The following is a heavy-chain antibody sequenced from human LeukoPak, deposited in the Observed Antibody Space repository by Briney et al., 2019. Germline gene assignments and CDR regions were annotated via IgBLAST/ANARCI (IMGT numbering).Heavy chain of an antibody. J-gene: IGHJ6*02. CDR1: GGTFSSYA. CDR2: IIPILGIA. D-gene: IGHD3-10*01. CDR3: ARDLWFGESDYYYYGMDV. Sequence: GASVKVSCKASGGTFSSYAISWVRQAPGQGLEWMGRIIPILGIANYAQKFQGRVTITADKSTSTAYMELSSLRSEDTVVYYCARDLWFGESDYYYYGMDVWGQGTTVTVSS. V-gene: IGHV1-69*04.